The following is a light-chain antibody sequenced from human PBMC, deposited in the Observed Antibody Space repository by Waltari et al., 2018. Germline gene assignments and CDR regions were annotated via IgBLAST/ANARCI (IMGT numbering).Light chain of an antibody. J-gene: IGKJ2*01. CDR2: WAS. Sequence: DIVMTQSPDSLAVSLGERATINCRSGQSVLSSSNNKNYLAWYQKKLGKPPKLLIYWASTRESGVPDRFNGSGSGTDFTLTISSLQAEDVAVYYCQQYYSTPYTFGQGTKLEIK. CDR3: QQYYSTPYT. CDR1: QSVLSSSNNKNY. V-gene: IGKV4-1*01.